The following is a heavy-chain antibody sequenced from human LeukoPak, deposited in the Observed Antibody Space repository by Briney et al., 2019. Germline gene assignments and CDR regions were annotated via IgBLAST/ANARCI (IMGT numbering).Heavy chain of an antibody. CDR2: ISSSGSTI. J-gene: IGHJ3*02. CDR1: GFTFSDYY. D-gene: IGHD2-21*01. Sequence: GGSLRLSCAASGFTFSDYYMSWLRQAPGKGLEWVSYISSSGSTIYYADSVKGRFTISRDNAKNSLYLQMNSLRAEDTAVYYCARAAYCGGNCYSGAFDIWGQGTMVTVSS. V-gene: IGHV3-11*04. CDR3: ARAAYCGGNCYSGAFDI.